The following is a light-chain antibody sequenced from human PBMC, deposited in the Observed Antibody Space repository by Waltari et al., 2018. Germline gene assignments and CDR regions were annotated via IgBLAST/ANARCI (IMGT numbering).Light chain of an antibody. CDR1: RGHSSNV. J-gene: IGLJ3*02. Sequence: QLVLTQSPSASASPGASVKITCTLSRGHSSNVNAWPPQLPEKGPRYLMKVNSDGSHSKGDEIPDRFSGSSSGAERYLTISSLQSEDEADYYCQTGGHGTWVFGGGTKLTVL. CDR3: QTGGHGTWV. CDR2: VNSDGSH. V-gene: IGLV4-69*01.